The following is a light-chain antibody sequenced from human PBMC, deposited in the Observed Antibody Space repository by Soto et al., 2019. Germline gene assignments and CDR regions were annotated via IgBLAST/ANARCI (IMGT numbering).Light chain of an antibody. CDR3: QQRTNWPPLT. CDR2: DAS. J-gene: IGKJ4*01. CDR1: QSVGTY. Sequence: EIVLTQSPATLSLSPGERATLSCRASQSVGTYLAWYQQKPGQAPRLLNYDASNRATGIPARFSGSGSGTDFTLTISGLEPEDFAVYYCQQRTNWPPLTFGGGTKVEIK. V-gene: IGKV3-11*01.